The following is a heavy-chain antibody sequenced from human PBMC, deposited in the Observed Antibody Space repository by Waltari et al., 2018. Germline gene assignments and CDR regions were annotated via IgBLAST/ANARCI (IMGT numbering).Heavy chain of an antibody. CDR1: GFTFGDFT. V-gene: IGHV3-49*03. J-gene: IGHJ4*02. D-gene: IGHD6-19*01. CDR3: TRESDSSGWPYFHY. Sequence: EVQLVESGGGLVQPGRSLRLSCTASGFTFGDFTMSWFRQAPGKGLEWVGFIRSKADGGTTEYAASVKGRFTFSRDDSKSIAYLQMNSLKTEDTAVYYCTRESDSSGWPYFHYWGQGTLVTVSS. CDR2: IRSKADGGTT.